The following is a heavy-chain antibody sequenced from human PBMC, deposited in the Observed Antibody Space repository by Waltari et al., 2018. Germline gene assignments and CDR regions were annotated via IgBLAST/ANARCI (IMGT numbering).Heavy chain of an antibody. CDR3: ARDSSYSGYDLPFY. D-gene: IGHD5-12*01. V-gene: IGHV4-31*03. J-gene: IGHJ4*02. CDR2: IYYSGST. CDR1: GGSLSSGGYY. Sequence: QLQLQESGPGLVKPSQPLSLTCTLSGGSLSSGGYYWRWIPQHPGKGLEWIGYIYYSGSTYYSPSLKSRVTISVDTSKNQFSLKLSSVTAADTAVYYCARDSSYSGYDLPFYWGQGTLVTVSS.